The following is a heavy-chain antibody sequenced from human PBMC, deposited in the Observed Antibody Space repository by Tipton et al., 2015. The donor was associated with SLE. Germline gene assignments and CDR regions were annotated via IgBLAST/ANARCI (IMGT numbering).Heavy chain of an antibody. Sequence: QLVQSGGGVVQPGRSLRLSCAASGFTFSIYAMHWVRQAPGKGLEWASTITSTGGNTYYADSVKGRFTISRDNSKNTLYLQMSSLRAEDTAIYYCAKVDHGGYPGFIDYWGQGTLVTVSS. CDR3: AKVDHGGYPGFIDY. CDR1: GFTFSIYA. D-gene: IGHD3-22*01. V-gene: IGHV3-23*04. CDR2: ITSTGGNT. J-gene: IGHJ4*02.